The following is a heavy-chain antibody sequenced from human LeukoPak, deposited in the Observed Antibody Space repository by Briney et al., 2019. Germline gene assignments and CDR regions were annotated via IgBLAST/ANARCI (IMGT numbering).Heavy chain of an antibody. Sequence: SETLSLTRTVSGGSVSSGSYYWSWIRQPPGKGLEWIGYIYYSGSTSYNPSLKSRVTISVDTSKNQFSLKLSSVTAADTAMFYCARGVTAILARAFDIWGQGTMVTVSS. CDR3: ARGVTAILARAFDI. J-gene: IGHJ3*02. V-gene: IGHV4-61*01. CDR1: GGSVSSGSYY. D-gene: IGHD2-21*02. CDR2: IYYSGST.